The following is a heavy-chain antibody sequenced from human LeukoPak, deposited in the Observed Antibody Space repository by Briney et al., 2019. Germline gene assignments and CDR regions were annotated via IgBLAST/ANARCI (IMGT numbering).Heavy chain of an antibody. CDR3: ARHVGEAHFDY. J-gene: IGHJ4*02. CDR1: GGSISSYY. V-gene: IGHV4-59*08. CDR2: IYHSGST. D-gene: IGHD3-16*01. Sequence: SETLSLTCTVSGGSISSYYWSWIRQPPGKGREWFGYIYHSGSTNYNPSLKSRVTISADTSKNQFSLNLTSVTAADTAVYYCARHVGEAHFDYWGQGTLVTVSS.